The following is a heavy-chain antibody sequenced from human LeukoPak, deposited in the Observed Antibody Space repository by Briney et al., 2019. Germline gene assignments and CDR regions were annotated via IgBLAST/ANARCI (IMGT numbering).Heavy chain of an antibody. CDR1: GFTFGDFV. CDR3: ARDLLAYYYDSSGYT. CDR2: IRSEAYGGTT. J-gene: IGHJ4*02. Sequence: GGSLRLSCTASGFTFGDFVMSWFRQAPGKGLEWVGFIRSEAYGGTTEYAASVKGRFTISRDNSKNTLYLQMNSLRAEDTAVYYCARDLLAYYYDSSGYTWGQGTLVTVSS. D-gene: IGHD3-22*01. V-gene: IGHV3-49*03.